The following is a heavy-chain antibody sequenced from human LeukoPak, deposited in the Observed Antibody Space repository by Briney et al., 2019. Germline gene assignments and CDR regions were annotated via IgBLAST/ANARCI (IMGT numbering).Heavy chain of an antibody. D-gene: IGHD1-7*01. CDR1: XFTGXY. J-gene: IGHJ4*02. Sequence: XFTGXYMHWVRQAPGQGLEWMGWISPNSGGTNYAQNFQGRVTMTRDTAISTAYMELSSLRYEDTAVYYCARVXELXFXXYWGQGTLXTVSS. V-gene: IGHV1-2*02. CDR3: ARVXELXFXXY. CDR2: ISPNSGGT.